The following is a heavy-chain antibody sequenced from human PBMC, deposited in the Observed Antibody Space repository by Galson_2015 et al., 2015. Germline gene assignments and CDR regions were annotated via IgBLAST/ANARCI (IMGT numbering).Heavy chain of an antibody. V-gene: IGHV4-31*03. CDR3: ARGFGAAQARPHIAPAKGFRFDP. Sequence: TLSLTCTVSGGSISSGGYYWSWIRQHPGKGLEWIGYIYYSGSTYYNPSLKSRVTISVDTSKNQFSLKLSSVTAADTAVYYCARGFGAAQARPHIAPAKGFRFDPWGQGTLVTVSS. CDR1: GGSISSGGYY. J-gene: IGHJ5*02. D-gene: IGHD3-3*01. CDR2: IYYSGST.